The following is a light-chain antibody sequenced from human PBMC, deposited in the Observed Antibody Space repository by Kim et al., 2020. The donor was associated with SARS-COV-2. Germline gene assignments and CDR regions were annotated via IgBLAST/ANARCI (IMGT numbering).Light chain of an antibody. CDR2: GAS. Sequence: EIGMTQSPAILSMSPGERATLSCRASQSIGNSLAWYQQTPGQAPRLLIYGASTRATGVSARFSGSGSGTEFTLTISSLQSEDFAIYYCQQHDNWPPFTFGQGTKLEIK. CDR1: QSIGNS. V-gene: IGKV3-15*01. J-gene: IGKJ2*01. CDR3: QQHDNWPPFT.